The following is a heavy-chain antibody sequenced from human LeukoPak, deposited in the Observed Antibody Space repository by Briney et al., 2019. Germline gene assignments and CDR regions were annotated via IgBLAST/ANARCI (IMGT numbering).Heavy chain of an antibody. CDR2: IYYSGST. CDR3: ARGGDYGDRGWFDP. V-gene: IGHV4-30-4*08. Sequence: SSQTLSLTCTVSGGSISSGDYYWSWIRQPPGKGLEWIGYIYYSGSTYYNPSLKSRVTISVDTSKNHFSLKLSPVTAADTAVYYCARGGDYGDRGWFDPWGQGTLVTVSS. D-gene: IGHD4-17*01. J-gene: IGHJ5*02. CDR1: GGSISSGDYY.